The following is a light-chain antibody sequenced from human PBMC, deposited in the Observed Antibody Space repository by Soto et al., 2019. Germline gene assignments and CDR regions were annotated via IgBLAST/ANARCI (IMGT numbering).Light chain of an antibody. CDR2: AAS. Sequence: DIQMTQSPSSLSASVGHRVTITCRASQSISTYLNWYQQKPGKAPKLLIYAASKLQNGVPSRFSGSGSGTDFTLTISSLQPEDFATYYCQQSYSTPMYTFGQGTKLEIK. CDR1: QSISTY. V-gene: IGKV1-39*01. CDR3: QQSYSTPMYT. J-gene: IGKJ2*01.